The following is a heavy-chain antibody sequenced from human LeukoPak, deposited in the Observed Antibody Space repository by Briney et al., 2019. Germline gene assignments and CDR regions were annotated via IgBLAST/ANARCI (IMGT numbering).Heavy chain of an antibody. CDR1: GFTFSSYG. J-gene: IGHJ6*02. CDR2: ISYDGSNK. V-gene: IGHV3-30*18. Sequence: PGGSLRLSCAASGFTFSSYGMHWVRQAPGKGLEWVAVISYDGSNKYYADSVKGRFTISRDNSKNTLYLQMNSLRGGDTAVYYCTKDLNRVITGTTRGMDVWGQGTTVTVSS. CDR3: TKDLNRVITGTTRGMDV. D-gene: IGHD1-7*01.